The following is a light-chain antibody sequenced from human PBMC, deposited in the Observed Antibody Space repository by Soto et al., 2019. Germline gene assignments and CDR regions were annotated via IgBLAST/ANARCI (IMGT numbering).Light chain of an antibody. CDR1: QNIITY. V-gene: IGKV1-39*01. CDR2: AAS. CDR3: QQSYRNPT. J-gene: IGKJ1*01. Sequence: DVQLTQSPSSLSVFVGDSVTVTCRASQNIITYLHWYHQKPGEAPTLLINAASTLQSGVPSRFSGSGSGTDFTLTINSLQPEDVGTYYCQQSYRNPTFEQGTTVEIK.